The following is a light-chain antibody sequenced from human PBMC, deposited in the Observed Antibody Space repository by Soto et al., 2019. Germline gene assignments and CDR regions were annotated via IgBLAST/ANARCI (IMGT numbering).Light chain of an antibody. J-gene: IGLJ1*01. CDR3: QSYDSSLSGRGV. Sequence: QSALTQPASVSGSPGQSITISCTGTSSDVGGYNYVPWYQQHPGKAPKLMIYDDSNRPSGVSNRFSGSKSGNSASLAITGLQAEDEADYYCQSYDSSLSGRGVFGTGTKVTVL. CDR2: DDS. CDR1: SSDVGGYNY. V-gene: IGLV2-14*01.